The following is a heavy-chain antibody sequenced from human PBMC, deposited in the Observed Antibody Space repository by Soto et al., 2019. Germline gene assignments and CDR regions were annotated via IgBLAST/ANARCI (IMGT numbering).Heavy chain of an antibody. CDR3: AKSRRYYDSSGYFHVFDY. J-gene: IGHJ4*02. CDR1: GFTFSSYA. D-gene: IGHD3-22*01. Sequence: EVQLLESGGGLVQPGGSLRLSCAASGFTFSSYAMSWVRQAPGKGLEWVSAISGSGGSTYYADSVKGRFTISRDNSKNTLYLQMNSLRAEDTAVYYCAKSRRYYDSSGYFHVFDYWGQGTLVTVSS. V-gene: IGHV3-23*01. CDR2: ISGSGGST.